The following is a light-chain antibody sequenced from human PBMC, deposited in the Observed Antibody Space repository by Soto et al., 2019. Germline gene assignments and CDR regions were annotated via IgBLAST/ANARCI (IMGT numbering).Light chain of an antibody. CDR2: WAS. V-gene: IGKV4-1*01. CDR1: QSVLYSSNNKNY. J-gene: IGKJ2*01. Sequence: DIVMTQSPDSLAVSLGERATINCKSSQSVLYSSNNKNYLAWYQQKPGQPPTLLIYWASTRESGVPDRFSCSGSGTDFTLTISSLQAEDVAVYYCQQYYSTPRTFGQGTKLEIK. CDR3: QQYYSTPRT.